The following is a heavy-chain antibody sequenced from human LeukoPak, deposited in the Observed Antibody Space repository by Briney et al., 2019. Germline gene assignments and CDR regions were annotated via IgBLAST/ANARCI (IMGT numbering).Heavy chain of an antibody. V-gene: IGHV3-23*01. CDR2: VNESGGRT. CDR1: GFSFSRYA. D-gene: IGHD5-12*01. Sequence: GGSLRLSCAASGFSFSRYAMGWVRQAPGKGLEWVSTVNESGGRTYYADSVKGRFTMSRDNSRSTLYLQMNNLRAEDTAVYYCAKEGRPNSGGGFFDYWGQGTRVTVSS. CDR3: AKEGRPNSGGGFFDY. J-gene: IGHJ4*02.